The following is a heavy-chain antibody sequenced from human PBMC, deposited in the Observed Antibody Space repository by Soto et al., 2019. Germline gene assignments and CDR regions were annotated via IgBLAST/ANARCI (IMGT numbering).Heavy chain of an antibody. CDR3: ASQLPEYYDFWSGYYPLVGMDV. J-gene: IGHJ6*02. D-gene: IGHD3-3*01. CDR2: IIPIFGTA. CDR1: GGTFSSYA. V-gene: IGHV1-69*06. Sequence: SVKVSCKASGGTFSSYAISWVRQAPGQGLEWMGGIIPIFGTANYAQKFQGRVTITADKSTSTAYMELSSLRSEDTAVYYCASQLPEYYDFWSGYYPLVGMDVWGQGTTVTVSS.